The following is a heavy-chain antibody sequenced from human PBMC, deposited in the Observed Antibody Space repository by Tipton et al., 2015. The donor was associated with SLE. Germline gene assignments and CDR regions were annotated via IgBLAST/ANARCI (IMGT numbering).Heavy chain of an antibody. Sequence: GSLRLSCAASGFTFEKYWMTWVRQAPGKGLEWVSGIGGSGGSTYYADSVKGRFTISRDDSKNTLYLQMNSLRAEDTAVYYCARDYAGLRGCDFWGQGTMVTVSS. CDR3: ARDYAGLRGCDF. V-gene: IGHV3-23*01. CDR1: GFTFEKYW. CDR2: IGGSGGST. D-gene: IGHD5-18*01. J-gene: IGHJ3*01.